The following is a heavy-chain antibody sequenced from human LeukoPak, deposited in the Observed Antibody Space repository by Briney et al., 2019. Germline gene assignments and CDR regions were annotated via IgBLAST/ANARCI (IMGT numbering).Heavy chain of an antibody. CDR2: IYYSGST. J-gene: IGHJ3*02. V-gene: IGHV4-59*01. Sequence: SETLSLTCTVSGGSISSYYWSWIRQPPGKGLEWIGYIYYSGSTNYNPSLKSRVTISVDTSKNQFSLKLSFVTAADTAVYYCARSVPQPIAARPSYAFDIWGQGTMVTVSS. CDR1: GGSISSYY. CDR3: ARSVPQPIAARPSYAFDI. D-gene: IGHD6-6*01.